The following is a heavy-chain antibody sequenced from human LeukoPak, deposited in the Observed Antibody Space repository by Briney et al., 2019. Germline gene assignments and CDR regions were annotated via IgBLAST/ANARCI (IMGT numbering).Heavy chain of an antibody. Sequence: GRSLRLSCAASGLTFSSYEMNWVRQAPGKGLEWVSYISSSGSTIYYADSVKGRFTISRDNAKNSLYLQMNSLRAEDTAVYYCARGYCSSTSCLDVWGIGTTVTVSS. J-gene: IGHJ6*04. V-gene: IGHV3-48*03. D-gene: IGHD2-2*01. CDR2: ISSSGSTI. CDR3: ARGYCSSTSCLDV. CDR1: GLTFSSYE.